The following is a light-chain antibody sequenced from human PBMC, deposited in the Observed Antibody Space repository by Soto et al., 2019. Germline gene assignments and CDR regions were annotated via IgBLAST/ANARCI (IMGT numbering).Light chain of an antibody. V-gene: IGKV1-39*01. Sequence: DMQMTQSPSSLSASVGDRVTITCRASQSISSYLTWYQQKPGKVPKLLIYAASSLQSGVPSRFRGSGSGTDFTLTISSLQPEDFVTYYCQQSYSTPRTFGQGTRLEIK. CDR3: QQSYSTPRT. CDR1: QSISSY. CDR2: AAS. J-gene: IGKJ5*01.